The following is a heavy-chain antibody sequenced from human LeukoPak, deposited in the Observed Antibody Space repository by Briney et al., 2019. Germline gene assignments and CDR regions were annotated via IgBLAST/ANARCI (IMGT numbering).Heavy chain of an antibody. CDR2: IDTSGST. CDR3: ARGIAAAGTDY. V-gene: IGHV4-4*07. J-gene: IGHJ4*02. Sequence: SETLSLTCTVSGGSISSYYWSWIRQPAAKGLEWIGRIDTSGSTNYNPSLKSRVTMSVDTSKNQFSLKLSSVTAADTAVYYCARGIAAAGTDYWGQGTLVTVSS. CDR1: GGSISSYY. D-gene: IGHD6-13*01.